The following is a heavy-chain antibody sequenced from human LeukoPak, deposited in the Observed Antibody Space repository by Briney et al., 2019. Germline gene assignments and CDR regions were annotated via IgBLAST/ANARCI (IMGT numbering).Heavy chain of an antibody. D-gene: IGHD3-10*01. CDR1: GFTFTSCV. CDR3: AKGYYSGSGSYYKQAFDI. J-gene: IGHJ3*02. Sequence: GGSLRLSCAASGFTFTSCVMSWVRQAPGKGLEWVSAVSATGGSTFHVDSVKGRFIISRDNSKNTLYLQMDSLRAEDTAIYYCAKGYYSGSGSYYKQAFDIWGQGTMVTVSS. CDR2: VSATGGST. V-gene: IGHV3-23*01.